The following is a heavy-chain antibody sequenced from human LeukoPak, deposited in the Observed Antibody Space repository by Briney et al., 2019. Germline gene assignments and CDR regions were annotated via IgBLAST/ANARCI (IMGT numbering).Heavy chain of an antibody. CDR3: AKMQGFFDY. V-gene: IGHV3-23*01. CDR1: GFTFSSYG. CDR2: ITGTSANT. Sequence: PGGALRLSCVASGFTFSSYGMSWVRQATGKGLEWVSAITGTSANTYYADSVKGRFTISRDNSKNTLYPQMNSLRAEDTAIYYCAKMQGFFDYWGQGTLVTVSS. J-gene: IGHJ4*02.